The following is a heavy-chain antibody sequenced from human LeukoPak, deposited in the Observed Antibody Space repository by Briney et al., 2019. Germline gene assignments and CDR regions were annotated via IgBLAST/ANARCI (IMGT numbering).Heavy chain of an antibody. Sequence: PGGCLRLSCEASGFSFSDYWMTWVRQAPGKGLEWVANINQDGSETYYVDSVNGRFTASRDNAKNSLYLQMTYVGVDDTAVYYCARGGMTGTADYWGQRTIVTVCS. CDR2: INQDGSET. V-gene: IGHV3-7*01. CDR1: GFSFSDYW. CDR3: ARGGMTGTADY. J-gene: IGHJ4*02. D-gene: IGHD1-7*01.